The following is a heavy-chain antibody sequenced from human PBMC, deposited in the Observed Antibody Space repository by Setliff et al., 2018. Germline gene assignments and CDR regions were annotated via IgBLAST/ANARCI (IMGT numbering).Heavy chain of an antibody. CDR2: IKGQTDGGTT. Sequence: GGSLRLSCAAPELIFSHTWMNWVRQAPGKGLEWVGRIKGQTDGGTTDYAAPVKGRFTISRDDSKNTAYLQMDSLKTEDTAVYYCTTDWAAAGTWYYYGMDVWGQGTTVTVSS. CDR1: ELIFSHTW. J-gene: IGHJ6*02. V-gene: IGHV3-15*01. D-gene: IGHD6-13*01. CDR3: TTDWAAAGTWYYYGMDV.